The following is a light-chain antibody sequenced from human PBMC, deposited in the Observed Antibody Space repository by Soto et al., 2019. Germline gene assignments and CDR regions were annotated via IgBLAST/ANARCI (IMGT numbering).Light chain of an antibody. CDR2: GAS. J-gene: IGKJ1*01. Sequence: EIVLTQSPGTLSLSPGERATLSCRASQSVSSNLAWYQQKPGQAPRLLIYGASSRATGIPDRFSGSGSGTDFTLTISRLEPEDFAVYYCHQRQSWPRTFGQGTKV. CDR1: QSVSSN. CDR3: HQRQSWPRT. V-gene: IGKV3-20*01.